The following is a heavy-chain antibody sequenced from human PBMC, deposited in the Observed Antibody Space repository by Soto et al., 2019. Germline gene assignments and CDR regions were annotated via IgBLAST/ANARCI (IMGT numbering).Heavy chain of an antibody. J-gene: IGHJ4*02. CDR3: TSSYSTSSSPDY. CDR1: GGSMRNYY. V-gene: IGHV4-59*01. CDR2: VYHSGST. D-gene: IGHD6-6*01. Sequence: SSETLSLTCSVSGGSMRNYYWDWIRQPPGRGLEWIGYVYHSGSTNYNPSLKSRVSMSVDVSRNHFSLTLHSVTAADTAVYFCTSSYSTSSSPDYWGQGTLVTVS.